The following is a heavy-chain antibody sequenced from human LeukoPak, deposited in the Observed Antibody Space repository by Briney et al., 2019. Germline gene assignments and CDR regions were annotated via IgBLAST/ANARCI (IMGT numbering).Heavy chain of an antibody. D-gene: IGHD3-22*01. CDR1: GYRFTNYW. V-gene: IGHV5-51*01. Sequence: GESLKISCKGSGYRFTNYWIGWVRQLPGKGLEWLGIIYPGDSDTRYSPSLQGQVTISADKSISTAYLQWSSLKASDTAMYYCARPPRDDSSAYYSAFDLWGQGTMVTVSS. J-gene: IGHJ3*01. CDR2: IYPGDSDT. CDR3: ARPPRDDSSAYYSAFDL.